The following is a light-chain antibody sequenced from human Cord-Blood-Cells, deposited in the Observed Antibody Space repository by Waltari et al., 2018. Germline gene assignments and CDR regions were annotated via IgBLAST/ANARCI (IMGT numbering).Light chain of an antibody. CDR2: AAS. V-gene: IGKV1-8*01. J-gene: IGKJ1*01. CDR3: QQYYSYPRT. CDR1: QGISSY. Sequence: ALRITPSPSSFSASTGDRVTITCRASQGISSYLAWYQQKPGKAPKLLIYAASTLQSGVPSRFSGSGSGTDFTLTISCLQSEDFATYYCQQYYSYPRTFGQGTKVEIK.